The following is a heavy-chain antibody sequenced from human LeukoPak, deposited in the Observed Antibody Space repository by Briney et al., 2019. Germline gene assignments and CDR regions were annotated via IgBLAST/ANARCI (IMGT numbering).Heavy chain of an antibody. CDR1: GYTITGYF. Sequence: ASVKVSCKASGYTITGYFLHWVRQAPGQGLEWMGRINPNSGDTNYAQKLQGRVTMTTDTSTSTAYMELRSLRSDDTAVYYCARVGESYDFWSGYYTDAFDIWGQGTMVTVSS. CDR3: ARVGESYDFWSGYYTDAFDI. D-gene: IGHD3-3*01. J-gene: IGHJ3*02. CDR2: INPNSGDT. V-gene: IGHV1-2*06.